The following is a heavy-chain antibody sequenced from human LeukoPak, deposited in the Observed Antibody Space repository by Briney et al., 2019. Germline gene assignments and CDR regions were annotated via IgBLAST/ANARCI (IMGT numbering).Heavy chain of an antibody. CDR2: TSDTGGST. Sequence: GGSLRLSCAASGFTFSSYEMNWVRQAPGKGLEWVSGTSDTGGSTYYADTVKGRFTISRDNSKSTLYLQMNSLTAEDTAVYYCAKERYSYFDYWGQGTLVTVSS. J-gene: IGHJ4*02. V-gene: IGHV3-23*01. D-gene: IGHD1-14*01. CDR1: GFTFSSYE. CDR3: AKERYSYFDY.